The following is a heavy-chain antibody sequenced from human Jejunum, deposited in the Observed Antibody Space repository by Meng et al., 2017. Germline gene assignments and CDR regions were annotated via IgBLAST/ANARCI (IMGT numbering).Heavy chain of an antibody. J-gene: IGHJ5*02. CDR2: ISSTSTYI. Sequence: EVQLVESGGGLVKAGGSLRLSCAASGFTFSSYSMHWVRQAPGKGLEWVSSISSTSTYIYYADSMKGRFTVSRDNAKNSLQLQMDSLTAEDTAVYYCARDGHGQAPGFDPWGQGTLVTVSS. V-gene: IGHV3-21*01. CDR1: GFTFSSYS. D-gene: IGHD3/OR15-3a*01. CDR3: ARDGHGQAPGFDP.